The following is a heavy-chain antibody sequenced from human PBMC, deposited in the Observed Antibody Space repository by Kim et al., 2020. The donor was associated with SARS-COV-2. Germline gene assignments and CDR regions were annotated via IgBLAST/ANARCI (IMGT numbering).Heavy chain of an antibody. CDR1: GFTFSSYW. D-gene: IGHD4-17*01. J-gene: IGHJ4*02. CDR3: AREVVKVTTDFDLYDY. CDR2: INSDGSST. Sequence: GGSLRLSCAASGFTFSSYWMHWVRQAPGKGLVWVSRINSDGSSTSYADSVKGRFTISRDNAKNTLYLQMNSLRAEDTAVYYCAREVVKVTTDFDLYDYWGQGTLVTVSS. V-gene: IGHV3-74*01.